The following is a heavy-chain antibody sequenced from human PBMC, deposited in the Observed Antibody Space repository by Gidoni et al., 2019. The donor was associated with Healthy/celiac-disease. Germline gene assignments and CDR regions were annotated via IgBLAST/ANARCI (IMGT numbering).Heavy chain of an antibody. CDR2: ISSSRSYI. J-gene: IGHJ6*02. Sequence: EVQLVESGGGLVKPGGSRRPYCAAAGFTFRSYSMNWGRQAPGKGLGLVSSISSSRSYISYADSVKGRFTLSRDNAKNSLYLQMNSLRAEDTAVYYCASDGLPEVAAAGTGLVGDYYYYGMDVWGQGTTVTVSS. V-gene: IGHV3-21*01. D-gene: IGHD6-13*01. CDR1: GFTFRSYS. CDR3: ASDGLPEVAAAGTGLVGDYYYYGMDV.